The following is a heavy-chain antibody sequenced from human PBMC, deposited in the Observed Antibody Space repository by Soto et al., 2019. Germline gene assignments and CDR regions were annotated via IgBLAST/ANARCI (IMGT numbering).Heavy chain of an antibody. CDR1: GGTFSSYA. Sequence: SVKVSCKASGGTFSSYAISRVRQAPGQGLEWMGGIIPIFGTANYAQKFQGRVTITADESTSTAYMELSSLRSEDTAVYYCARGDYYDSSGYSWYFDSWGQGTLVTVSS. CDR2: IIPIFGTA. CDR3: ARGDYYDSSGYSWYFDS. J-gene: IGHJ4*02. D-gene: IGHD3-22*01. V-gene: IGHV1-69*13.